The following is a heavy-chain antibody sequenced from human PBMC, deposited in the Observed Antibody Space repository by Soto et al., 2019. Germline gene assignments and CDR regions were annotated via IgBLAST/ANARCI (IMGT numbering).Heavy chain of an antibody. V-gene: IGHV3-30*18. J-gene: IGHJ4*02. D-gene: IGHD1-1*01. Sequence: QVQLVESGGGVVQPGRSLRLSCAASGFTFSNYGMNWVRQAPGKGLEWVIVISYDGNVAYYADSVKGRFTISRDNSKNTLYLQINSLRTEDTAMYYCAKEGPITNWYFDYWGQGTLVTVSS. CDR3: AKEGPITNWYFDY. CDR2: ISYDGNVA. CDR1: GFTFSNYG.